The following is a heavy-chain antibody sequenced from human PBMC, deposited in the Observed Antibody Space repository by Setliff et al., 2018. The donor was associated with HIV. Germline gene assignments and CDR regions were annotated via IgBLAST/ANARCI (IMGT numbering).Heavy chain of an antibody. Sequence: AASVKVSCKASGNTFTKYYMHWVRQAPGQGLEWMGILNPSGSTVSAQKFRGRVTMTRDTSTNTVYMELSGLRSEDTAVYYCAIRDYYDSSGYYNFDYWGQGTLVTVSS. D-gene: IGHD3-22*01. V-gene: IGHV1-46*01. J-gene: IGHJ4*02. CDR2: LNPSGST. CDR3: AIRDYYDSSGYYNFDY. CDR1: GNTFTKYY.